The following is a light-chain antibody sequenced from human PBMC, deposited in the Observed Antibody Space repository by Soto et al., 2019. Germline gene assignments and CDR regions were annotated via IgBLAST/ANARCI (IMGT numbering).Light chain of an antibody. CDR1: QSVSSS. Sequence: EIVVTQSPATLSVSPGERVTLSCRASQSVSSSLAWYQQRPGQAPRLLIYDTSTRAAGIAARFSGSGSGPDFTLTISSLQPEDFATYYCQQSYSSPPTFGQGTKVDIK. CDR3: QQSYSSPPT. V-gene: IGKV3-15*01. J-gene: IGKJ1*01. CDR2: DTS.